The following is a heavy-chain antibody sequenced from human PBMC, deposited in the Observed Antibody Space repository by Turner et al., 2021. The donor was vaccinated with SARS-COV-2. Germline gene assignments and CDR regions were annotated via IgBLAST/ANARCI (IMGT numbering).Heavy chain of an antibody. Sequence: EVQLVESGGGLVKPGGSLRLSCAASGFTFSSYSMNWVRQAPGKGLEWVSSISSTSSYIYYADSVKGRFTISRDNDKNSLYLQMNSLRAEDTAVYYCAREDDFWSGYHHYGMDVWGQGTTVTVSS. CDR2: ISSTSSYI. CDR1: GFTFSSYS. CDR3: AREDDFWSGYHHYGMDV. J-gene: IGHJ6*02. V-gene: IGHV3-21*01. D-gene: IGHD3-3*01.